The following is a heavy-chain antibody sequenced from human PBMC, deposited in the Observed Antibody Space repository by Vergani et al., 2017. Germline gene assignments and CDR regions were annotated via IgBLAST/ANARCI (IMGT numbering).Heavy chain of an antibody. CDR3: ARVMQLWSGHWYFDL. J-gene: IGHJ2*01. D-gene: IGHD5-18*01. V-gene: IGHV1-69*18. Sequence: QVQLVQSGAEVKKPGSSVKVSCKASGGTFSSYAISWVRQAPGQGLEWMGRIIPIFGTANYAQKFQGRVTITADESTSTAYMELSSLRSEDKAVYYCARVMQLWSGHWYFDLWGRGTLVTVSS. CDR1: GGTFSSYA. CDR2: IIPIFGTA.